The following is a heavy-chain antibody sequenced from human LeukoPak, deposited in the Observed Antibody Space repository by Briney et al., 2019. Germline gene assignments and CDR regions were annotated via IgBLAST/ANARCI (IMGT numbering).Heavy chain of an antibody. J-gene: IGHJ3*02. CDR1: GFTFSSYG. CDR2: IRYDGSNK. V-gene: IGHV3-30*02. D-gene: IGHD3-10*01. CDR3: AKDERDSGLWFGEFLSAFDI. Sequence: GGSLRLSCAASGFTFSSYGMHWVRQAPGKGLEWVAFIRYDGSNKYYADSVKGRFTISRDNSKNTLYLQMNSLRAEDTAVYYCAKDERDSGLWFGEFLSAFDIWGQGTMVTVSS.